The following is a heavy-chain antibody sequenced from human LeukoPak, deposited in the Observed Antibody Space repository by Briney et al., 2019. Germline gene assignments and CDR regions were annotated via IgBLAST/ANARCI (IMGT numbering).Heavy chain of an antibody. CDR2: INEDGSTT. CDR1: GFTFSSNW. CDR3: VRDLGGRSGH. J-gene: IGHJ4*02. V-gene: IGHV3-74*01. D-gene: IGHD1-26*01. Sequence: GGSLRLSCAASGFTFSSNWMHWVRQAPGKGLVWVSRINEDGSTTNYADSVKGRSTIFRDNVKNTLYLQMNSLRAEDTAVYYCVRDLGGRSGHWGQGTLVTVSS.